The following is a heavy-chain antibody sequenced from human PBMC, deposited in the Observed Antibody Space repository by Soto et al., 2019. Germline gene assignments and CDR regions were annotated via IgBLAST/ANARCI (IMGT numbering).Heavy chain of an antibody. V-gene: IGHV3-33*01. CDR1: GFTFSSYG. CDR2: IWYDGSNK. D-gene: IGHD6-19*01. J-gene: IGHJ4*02. CDR3: ARDRSYSSGPLLTYYFDY. Sequence: PGGSLRLSCAASGFTFSSYGMHWVRQAPGKGLEWVAVIWYDGSNKYYADSVKGRFTISRDNSKNTLYLQMNSLRAEDTAVYYCARDRSYSSGPLLTYYFDYWGQGTLVTVSS.